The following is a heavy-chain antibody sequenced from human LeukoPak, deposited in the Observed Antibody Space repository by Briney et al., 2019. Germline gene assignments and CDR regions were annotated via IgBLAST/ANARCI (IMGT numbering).Heavy chain of an antibody. D-gene: IGHD6-6*01. J-gene: IGHJ4*02. Sequence: ASVKVSCMASGYTFTGYYMHWVRQAPGQGLEWMGWINPNSGGTNYAQKFQGRVTMTRDTSISTAYMELSRLRSDDTAVYYCAIDNPYSSSFDYWGQGTLATVSS. CDR3: AIDNPYSSSFDY. CDR1: GYTFTGYY. V-gene: IGHV1-2*02. CDR2: INPNSGGT.